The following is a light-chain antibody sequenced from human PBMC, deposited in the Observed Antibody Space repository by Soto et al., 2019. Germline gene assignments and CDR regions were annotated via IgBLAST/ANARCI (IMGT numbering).Light chain of an antibody. CDR1: SSNIGSNT. CDR2: SND. V-gene: IGLV1-44*01. Sequence: QSVLIQSPSASGTPGQRVTISCSGSSSNIGSNTVNWYQQLPGTAPKLLIYSNDQRPSGVPDRFSGSKSATSASLAISGLQSEDEADYHCAAWDDSLNGVVFGGGTQLTVL. J-gene: IGLJ2*01. CDR3: AAWDDSLNGVV.